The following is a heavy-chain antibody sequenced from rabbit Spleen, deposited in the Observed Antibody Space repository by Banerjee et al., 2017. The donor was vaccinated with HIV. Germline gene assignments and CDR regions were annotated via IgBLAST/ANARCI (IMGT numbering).Heavy chain of an antibody. CDR2: INIVTGKS. D-gene: IGHD1-1*01. CDR1: GFSFSDRDV. J-gene: IGHJ4*01. V-gene: IGHV1S45*01. Sequence: QEQLVESGGGLVKPEGSLTLTCKASGFSFSDRDVMCWVRQAPGKGLEWIACINIVTGKSVYASWAKGRFTMSRTSSTTVTLQMTSLTAADTATYFCARDLVAVIGWNFKLWGPGTLVTVS. CDR3: ARDLVAVIGWNFKL.